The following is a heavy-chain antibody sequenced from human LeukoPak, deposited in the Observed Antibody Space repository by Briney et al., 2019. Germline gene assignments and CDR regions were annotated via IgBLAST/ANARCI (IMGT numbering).Heavy chain of an antibody. D-gene: IGHD2-15*01. Sequence: GGSLSLSCAASGLTFSDYAMSWFRQAPGKGLEWVSGITSGFTPHYADSVKGRFTISRDNSKNTFHLQLNSLRAEDTAVYYCAKDYSDSRVADVFFEYWGQGTLVTVSS. CDR2: ITSGFTP. V-gene: IGHV3-23*01. J-gene: IGHJ4*02. CDR3: AKDYSDSRVADVFFEY. CDR1: GLTFSDYA.